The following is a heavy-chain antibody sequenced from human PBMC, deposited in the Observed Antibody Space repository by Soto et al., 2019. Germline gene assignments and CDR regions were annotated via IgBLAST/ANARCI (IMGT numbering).Heavy chain of an antibody. V-gene: IGHV3-66*01. Sequence: EVQLVESGGGLVQPGGSLRLSCVASGFTVTEIYMNWVRQAPGKGLEWVSVIYNEFTDYADSVRGRFSISTDSSKNALYLQMNSLRAEDSAVYYCVREPRYCSGGSCSIIGDAFDIWGRGTMVTVSS. D-gene: IGHD2-15*01. J-gene: IGHJ3*02. CDR2: IYNEFT. CDR3: VREPRYCSGGSCSIIGDAFDI. CDR1: GFTVTEIY.